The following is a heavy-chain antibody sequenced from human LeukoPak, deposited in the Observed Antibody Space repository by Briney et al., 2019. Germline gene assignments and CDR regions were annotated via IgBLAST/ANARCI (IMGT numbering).Heavy chain of an antibody. CDR1: GYSFTSYW. D-gene: IGHD3-16*01. Sequence: GESLKISCKGSGYSFTSYWIGWVRQMPGKGLEWMGIIYPGDSDTRYSPSFQGQVTISADKSISTAYLQWSSLKASDTAMCYCARPGYDYVWGSYRYYFDYWGQGTLVTVSS. CDR2: IYPGDSDT. CDR3: ARPGYDYVWGSYRYYFDY. V-gene: IGHV5-51*01. J-gene: IGHJ4*02.